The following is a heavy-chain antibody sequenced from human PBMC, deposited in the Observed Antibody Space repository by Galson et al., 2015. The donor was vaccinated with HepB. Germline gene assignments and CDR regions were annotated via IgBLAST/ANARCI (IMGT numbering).Heavy chain of an antibody. CDR2: ISGSGSTK. CDR1: GFTFSSYS. D-gene: IGHD5-18*01. Sequence: SLRLSCAASGFTFSSYSMNWVRQAPGKGLEWVSYISGSGSTKYYADSVKGRFTISRDNAKNSQVLQMNSLRDEDTAVYYCARESGAAMVDYWGQGTLVTVSS. V-gene: IGHV3-48*02. CDR3: ARESGAAMVDY. J-gene: IGHJ4*02.